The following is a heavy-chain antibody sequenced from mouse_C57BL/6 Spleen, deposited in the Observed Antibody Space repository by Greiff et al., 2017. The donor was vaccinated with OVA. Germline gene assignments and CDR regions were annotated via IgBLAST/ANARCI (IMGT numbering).Heavy chain of an antibody. CDR2: IYPGDGDT. CDR1: GYAFSSSW. Sequence: QVQLKESGPELVKPGASVKISCKASGYAFSSSWMNWVKQRPGKGLEWIGRIYPGDGDTNYNGKFKGKATLTADKSSSTAYMQLSSLTSEDSAVYFCARHYSNYYFDYWGQGTTLTVSS. J-gene: IGHJ2*01. D-gene: IGHD2-5*01. CDR3: ARHYSNYYFDY. V-gene: IGHV1-82*01.